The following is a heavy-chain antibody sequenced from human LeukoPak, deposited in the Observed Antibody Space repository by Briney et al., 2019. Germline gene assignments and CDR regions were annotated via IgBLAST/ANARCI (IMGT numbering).Heavy chain of an antibody. Sequence: SETLSLTCTASGGSISTHYWSWIRQPPGKGLEWIGYIYYTGSTNYSPSLKSRVTMAIDTSKNQFSLELTFVSAADTAVYYCARAQYASGSFFDYWGQGTLATVSS. CDR2: IYYTGST. D-gene: IGHD3-10*01. V-gene: IGHV4-59*11. J-gene: IGHJ4*02. CDR1: GGSISTHY. CDR3: ARAQYASGSFFDY.